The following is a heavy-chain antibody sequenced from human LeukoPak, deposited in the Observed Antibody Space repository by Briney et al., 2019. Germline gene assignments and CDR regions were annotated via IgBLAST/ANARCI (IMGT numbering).Heavy chain of an antibody. Sequence: SETLSLTCTVSGASISSSSWTWIRQSPGKGLESLGFISNNGKTKYKSSFEGRVSMSLDTSKSQFSLTLSSVTAADTAVYFCARRIYSGTVRHLLYSFMDVRGKGTTVIVS. J-gene: IGHJ6*03. D-gene: IGHD2-21*01. CDR1: GASISSSS. CDR2: ISNNGKT. V-gene: IGHV4-59*08. CDR3: ARRIYSGTVRHLLYSFMDV.